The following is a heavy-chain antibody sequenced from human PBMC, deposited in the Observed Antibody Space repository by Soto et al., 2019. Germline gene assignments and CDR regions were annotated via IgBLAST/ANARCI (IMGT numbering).Heavy chain of an antibody. Sequence: GESLKISRKGSGYSFTSYWLGWVRPMSGKGLGWMGIIYPGYSDTRYSPSFQGQITLPAGKSIGTAYLPWSSPEASGHAMFLRARVGGAYCYNGMDDWGQGTTVTVSS. J-gene: IGHJ6*02. CDR3: ARVGGAYCYNGMDD. D-gene: IGHD1-26*01. CDR1: GYSFTSYW. V-gene: IGHV5-51*01. CDR2: IYPGYSDT.